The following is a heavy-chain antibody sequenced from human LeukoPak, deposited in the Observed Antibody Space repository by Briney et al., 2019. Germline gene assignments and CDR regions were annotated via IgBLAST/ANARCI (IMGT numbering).Heavy chain of an antibody. Sequence: GGSLRLSCAASGFTFSSYAMSWVRQAPGKGLEWVSGISWNSGSIGYADSVKGRFTISRDNAKNSLYLQMNSLRAEDTALYYCAKDIRGLLYSSSPYFDYWGQGTLVTVSS. CDR2: ISWNSGSI. D-gene: IGHD6-6*01. J-gene: IGHJ4*02. V-gene: IGHV3-9*01. CDR3: AKDIRGLLYSSSPYFDY. CDR1: GFTFSSYA.